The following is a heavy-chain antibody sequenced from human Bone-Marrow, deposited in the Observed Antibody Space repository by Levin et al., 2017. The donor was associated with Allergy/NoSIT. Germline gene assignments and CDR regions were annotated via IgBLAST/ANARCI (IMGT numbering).Heavy chain of an antibody. D-gene: IGHD1-14*01. Sequence: SVKVSCKASGGTFSSYAISWVRQAPGQGLEWMGGIIPIFGTANYAQKFQGRVTITADKSTSTAYMELSSLRSEDTAVYYCARVGNQVYYYGMDVWGQGTTVTVSS. J-gene: IGHJ6*02. V-gene: IGHV1-69*06. CDR2: IIPIFGTA. CDR1: GGTFSSYA. CDR3: ARVGNQVYYYGMDV.